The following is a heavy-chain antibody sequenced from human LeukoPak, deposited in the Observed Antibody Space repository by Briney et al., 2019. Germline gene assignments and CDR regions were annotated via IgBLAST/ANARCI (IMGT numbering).Heavy chain of an antibody. CDR1: GFTFSGCY. Sequence: GGSLRLSCAASGFTFSGCYMSWFRQTPGKGLEWISYIAGSGSPTSYADSVKGRFTTSRDNAEKSLYLQMNSLSAEDTAVYYCAKTLVASPGNTGGPWGQGTLVTVSS. D-gene: IGHD2-15*01. J-gene: IGHJ5*02. CDR2: IAGSGSPT. V-gene: IGHV3-11*03. CDR3: AKTLVASPGNTGGP.